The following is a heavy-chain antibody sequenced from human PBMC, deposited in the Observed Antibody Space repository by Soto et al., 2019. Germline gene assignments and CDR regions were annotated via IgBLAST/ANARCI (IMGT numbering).Heavy chain of an antibody. CDR1: GGSISSYY. Sequence: SETLSLTCTVSGGSISSYYWSWIRQPPGKGLEWIGNIYYSGSTNYNPSLKSRVTISVDTSKNQFSLKVTSVTAADTAVYYCGSGVYFYFMAVWGKGTTVTV. CDR3: GSGVYFYFMAV. CDR2: IYYSGST. J-gene: IGHJ6*03. D-gene: IGHD3-10*01. V-gene: IGHV4-59*08.